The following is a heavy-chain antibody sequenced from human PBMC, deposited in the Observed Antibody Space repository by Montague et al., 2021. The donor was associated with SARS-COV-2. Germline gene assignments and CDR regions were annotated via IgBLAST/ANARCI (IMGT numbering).Heavy chain of an antibody. D-gene: IGHD6-13*01. V-gene: IGHV4-59*01. CDR3: ARGVASSEGNWFDP. Sequence: SETLSLTCTVSGVSISSYYWIWIRQPPGKGLEWMGYIYYTGSTNYNPSLKSRVTISVDTSKNQFSLKLSSVTAADTAVYYCARGVASSEGNWFDPWGQGTLVTVSS. CDR1: GVSISSYY. J-gene: IGHJ5*02. CDR2: IYYTGST.